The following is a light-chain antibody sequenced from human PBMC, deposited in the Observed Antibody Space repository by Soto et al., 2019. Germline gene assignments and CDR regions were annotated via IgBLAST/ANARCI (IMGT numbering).Light chain of an antibody. CDR1: SSDVGGYNY. J-gene: IGLJ7*01. Sequence: QSALTQPPSASGSPGQSVTISCTGTSSDVGGYNYVSWYQQHPGKAPKLMIYEVTKRPSGVPDRFSGSKSGNTASLTVSGLQAEDEADYYCSSYAGSNNRVVFGGGTQLPVL. CDR3: SSYAGSNNRVV. CDR2: EVT. V-gene: IGLV2-8*01.